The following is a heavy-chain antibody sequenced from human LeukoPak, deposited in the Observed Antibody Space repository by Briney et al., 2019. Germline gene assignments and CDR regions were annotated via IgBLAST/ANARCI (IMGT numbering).Heavy chain of an antibody. V-gene: IGHV5-10-1*01. CDR1: GYSFTSYW. CDR2: IDPSDSYT. CDR3: ARHLVVAATLSLFD. Sequence: GESLKISCKGPGYSFTSYWISWVRQMPGKGLEWMGRIDPSDSYTNYSPSFQGHVTISADKSISTAYLQWSSLKASDTAMYYCARHLVVAATLSLFDWGQGTLVTVSS. J-gene: IGHJ4*02. D-gene: IGHD2-15*01.